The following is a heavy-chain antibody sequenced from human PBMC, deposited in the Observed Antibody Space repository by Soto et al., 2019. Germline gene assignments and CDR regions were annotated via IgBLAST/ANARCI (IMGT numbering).Heavy chain of an antibody. CDR1: GYTFTSYG. Sequence: ASVKVSCKASGYTFTSYGISWVRQAPGQGLEWMGWISAYNGNTNYAQKLQGRVTMTTDTSTSTAYMELRSLRSDDTAVYYCARVGGDFWSGYYSWFDPWGQGTLVTVSS. CDR2: ISAYNGNT. D-gene: IGHD3-3*01. J-gene: IGHJ5*02. V-gene: IGHV1-18*01. CDR3: ARVGGDFWSGYYSWFDP.